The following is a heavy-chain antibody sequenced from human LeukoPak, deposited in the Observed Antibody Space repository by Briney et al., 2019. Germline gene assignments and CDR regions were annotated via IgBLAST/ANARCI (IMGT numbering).Heavy chain of an antibody. CDR3: ARTTRGPPPNFDY. V-gene: IGHV6-1*01. D-gene: IGHD1-14*01. CDR2: TYYRSKWYN. CDR1: GDSVSSNSAA. Sequence: SQTLSLTCAISGDSVSSNSAAWNWISQSPSTGLEWLGRTYYRSKWYNDYAVSVKSRITINADTSKNQFSLQLNSVTPEDTAVYYCARTTRGPPPNFDYWGQGTLVTVSS. J-gene: IGHJ4*02.